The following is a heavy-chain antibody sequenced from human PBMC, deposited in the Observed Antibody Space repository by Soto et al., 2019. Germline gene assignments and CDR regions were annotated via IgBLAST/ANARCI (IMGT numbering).Heavy chain of an antibody. CDR1: GYTFTGYY. CDR2: INPNSGGS. D-gene: IGHD3-22*01. J-gene: IGHJ6*02. Sequence: ASVKVSCKASGYTFTGYYMHCVRQAPGQGLEWMGWINPNSGGSNYAQKFQGWVTMTRDTSISTAYMELSRLRSDDTAVYYCAAGYSDSSGYPAGYYYGMDVWGQGTTVTVSS. V-gene: IGHV1-2*04. CDR3: AAGYSDSSGYPAGYYYGMDV.